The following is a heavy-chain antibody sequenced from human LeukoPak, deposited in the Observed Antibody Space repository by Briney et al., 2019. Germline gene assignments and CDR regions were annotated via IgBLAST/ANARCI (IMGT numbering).Heavy chain of an antibody. Sequence: ASVKVSYKASGYTFTSYGISWVRQAPGQGLEWMGWISAYNGNTNYAQKLQGRVTMTTDTSTSTAYMELRSLRSDDTAVYYCARAPNYDYVWGAVDYWGQGTLVTVSS. V-gene: IGHV1-18*01. J-gene: IGHJ4*02. CDR1: GYTFTSYG. CDR2: ISAYNGNT. CDR3: ARAPNYDYVWGAVDY. D-gene: IGHD3-16*01.